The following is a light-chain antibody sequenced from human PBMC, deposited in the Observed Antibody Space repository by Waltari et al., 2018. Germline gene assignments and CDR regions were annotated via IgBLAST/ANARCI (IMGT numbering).Light chain of an antibody. V-gene: IGLV2-23*01. J-gene: IGLJ2*01. CDR1: SSDVGSYNL. CDR2: EGS. CDR3: CSYAGSSTLL. Sequence: QSALTQPASVSGSPGQSITVSCPGTSSDVGSYNLVSWYQQHPGKAPNLMIYEGSKRPSGVSNRFSGSKSGNTASLTISGLQAEDEADYYCCSYAGSSTLLFGGGTKVTVL.